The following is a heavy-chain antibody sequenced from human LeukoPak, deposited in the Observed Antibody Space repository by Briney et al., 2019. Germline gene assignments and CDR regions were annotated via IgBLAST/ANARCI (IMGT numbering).Heavy chain of an antibody. CDR3: AKDTAHNYLYYFDY. V-gene: IGHV3-48*01. Sequence: PGGSLRLSCAASGFTFSSYSMNWVRQAPGKGLEWVSYISSSSSTIYYADSVKGRFTISRDNAKNSLYLQMNSLRAEDTAVYYCAKDTAHNYLYYFDYWGQGTLVTVSS. D-gene: IGHD4-11*01. CDR1: GFTFSSYS. CDR2: ISSSSSTI. J-gene: IGHJ4*02.